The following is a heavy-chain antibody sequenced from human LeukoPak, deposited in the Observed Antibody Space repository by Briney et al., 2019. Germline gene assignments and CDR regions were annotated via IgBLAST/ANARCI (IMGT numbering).Heavy chain of an antibody. V-gene: IGHV1-46*01. CDR1: GYTFTSYY. CDR3: ARVISYDSSGYYSHFDY. Sequence: ASVKVSRKASGYTFTSYYMHWVRQAPGQGLEWMGIINPSGGSTSYAQKFQGRVTITADESTSTAYMELSSLRSEDTAVYYCARVISYDSSGYYSHFDYWGQGTLVTVSS. D-gene: IGHD3-22*01. J-gene: IGHJ4*02. CDR2: INPSGGST.